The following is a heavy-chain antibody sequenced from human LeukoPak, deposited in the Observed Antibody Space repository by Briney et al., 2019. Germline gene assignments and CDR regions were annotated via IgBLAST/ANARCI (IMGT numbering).Heavy chain of an antibody. CDR1: GFTFSSYA. D-gene: IGHD4-11*01. CDR3: AKDRATVTTVSATDGMDV. CDR2: ISGSGGST. V-gene: IGHV3-23*01. Sequence: GGSLRLSCAASGFTFSSYAMSWVRQAPGKGLGWVSAISGSGGSTYYADSVKGRFTISRDNSKNTLYLQMNSLRAEDTAVYYCAKDRATVTTVSATDGMDVWGQGTTVTVSS. J-gene: IGHJ6*02.